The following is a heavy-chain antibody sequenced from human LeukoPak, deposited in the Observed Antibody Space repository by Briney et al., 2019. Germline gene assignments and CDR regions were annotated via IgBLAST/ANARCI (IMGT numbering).Heavy chain of an antibody. V-gene: IGHV4-34*01. CDR3: ARARWQMALFDY. CDR1: GGSFSGYY. D-gene: IGHD4-23*01. Sequence: SETLSLTCAVYGGSFSGYYWSWIRQPPGKGLEWIREINHSGSTNYNPSLKSRVTISVDTSKNQFSLKLSSVTAADTAVYYCARARWQMALFDYWGQGTLVTVSS. J-gene: IGHJ4*02. CDR2: INHSGST.